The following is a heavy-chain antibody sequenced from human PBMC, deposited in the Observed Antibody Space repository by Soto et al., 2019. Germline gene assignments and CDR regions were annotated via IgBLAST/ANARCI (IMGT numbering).Heavy chain of an antibody. D-gene: IGHD3-10*01. Sequence: GGSLRLSCASSGFTFSSYAMSWVRQAPGKGLEWVSAISGSGGSTYYADSVKGRFTISRDNSKNTLYLQMNSLRAEDTAVYYCAKDPRRVTMVRGVIANDAFDIWGQGTMVTVSS. J-gene: IGHJ3*02. CDR3: AKDPRRVTMVRGVIANDAFDI. CDR1: GFTFSSYA. CDR2: ISGSGGST. V-gene: IGHV3-23*01.